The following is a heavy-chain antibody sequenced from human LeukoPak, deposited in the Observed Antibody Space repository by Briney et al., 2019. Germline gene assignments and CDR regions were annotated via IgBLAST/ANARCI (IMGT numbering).Heavy chain of an antibody. CDR2: INPNSGGT. D-gene: IGHD1-26*01. Sequence: GASVKVSCKASGYTFTGYYMHWVRQAPGQGLEWMGWINPNSGGTNYAQKFQGWVTMTRDTSISTVYMELSSLRSEDTAVYYCAREGVGADPGAYWGQGTLVTVSS. CDR3: AREGVGADPGAY. V-gene: IGHV1-2*04. J-gene: IGHJ4*02. CDR1: GYTFTGYY.